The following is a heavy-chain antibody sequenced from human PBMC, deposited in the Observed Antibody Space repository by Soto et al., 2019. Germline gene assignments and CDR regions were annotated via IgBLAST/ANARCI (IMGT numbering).Heavy chain of an antibody. V-gene: IGHV3-73*01. CDR1: GFTFSGSA. J-gene: IGHJ6*03. Sequence: GGSLRLSCAASGFTFSGSAMHWIRQASGKGLEWVGRIRSKANSYATAYAASVKGRFTISRDDSKNTAYLQMNSLKTEDTAVYYCTRLGDSWEWLLSGDYYMDVWGKGTTVTVSS. D-gene: IGHD3-3*01. CDR3: TRLGDSWEWLLSGDYYMDV. CDR2: IRSKANSYAT.